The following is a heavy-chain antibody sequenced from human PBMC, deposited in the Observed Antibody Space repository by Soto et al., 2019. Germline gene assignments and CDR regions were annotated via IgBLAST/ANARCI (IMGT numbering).Heavy chain of an antibody. CDR3: ARVAGALLPFDY. D-gene: IGHD7-27*01. CDR2: LASSGDKT. V-gene: IGHV3-23*01. CDR1: RFTFTKYA. Sequence: GGSLRLSCAASRFTFTKYAMTWVRQAPGKGLEWVSALASSGDKTYYADSVKGRFTISRDIAKSMVYLQLDSLRAEDTAIYYCARVAGALLPFDYWGQGILVTVSS. J-gene: IGHJ4*02.